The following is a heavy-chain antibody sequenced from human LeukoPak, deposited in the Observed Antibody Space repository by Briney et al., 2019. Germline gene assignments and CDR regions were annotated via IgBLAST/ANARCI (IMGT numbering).Heavy chain of an antibody. J-gene: IGHJ4*02. CDR3: ARSFGWYALDV. CDR1: GDSLDNIY. D-gene: IGHD6-19*01. Sequence: SETLSLSCAVSGDSLDNIYWSWVRQSPGKGLEWIGEVKVGGDTKYNPSLKSRVTMAADTSRNQFSLRLTFVTAADTAIYYCARSFGWYALDVWGQGARVTVSS. CDR2: VKVGGDT. V-gene: IGHV4-34*01.